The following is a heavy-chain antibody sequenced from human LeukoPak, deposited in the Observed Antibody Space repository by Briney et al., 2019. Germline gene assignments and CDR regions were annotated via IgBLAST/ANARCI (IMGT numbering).Heavy chain of an antibody. Sequence: SETLSLTCTVSGGSISSYYWSWIRQPPGKGLEWIGYIYYSGSTNYNPSLKSRVTISVDTTKNQFSLKLNSVTAADTAVYYCARYPVYIWEIWFYPCGQGTLVTFSS. CDR1: GGSISSYY. CDR2: IYYSGST. CDR3: ARYPVYIWEIWFYP. D-gene: IGHD1-14*01. V-gene: IGHV4-59*01. J-gene: IGHJ5*02.